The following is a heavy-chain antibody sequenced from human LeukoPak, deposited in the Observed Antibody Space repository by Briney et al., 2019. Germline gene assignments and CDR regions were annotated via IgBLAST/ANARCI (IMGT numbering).Heavy chain of an antibody. CDR1: GYTFTSYG. Sequence: ASVKVSCKASGYTFTSYGISWVRQAPGQGLERMGWISAYNGNTNYAQKLQGRVTMTTDTSTSTAYMELRSLRSDDTAVYYCARALSSTSRGWFDPWGQGTLVTVSS. CDR2: ISAYNGNT. J-gene: IGHJ5*02. CDR3: ARALSSTSRGWFDP. D-gene: IGHD2-2*01. V-gene: IGHV1-18*01.